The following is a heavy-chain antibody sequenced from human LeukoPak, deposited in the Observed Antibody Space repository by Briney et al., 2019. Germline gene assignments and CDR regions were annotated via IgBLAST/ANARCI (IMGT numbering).Heavy chain of an antibody. D-gene: IGHD2-2*01. CDR2: INPNRGGT. Sequence: SVPVSCQATRYTFTGYYIHGLRQAGAQGGAGMGCINPNRGGTNYAQKFQGRVTMSRVTYISTAYMELSRLRSDDTAVYFCASDHCVSSGCYEDYYYGMDVWGRGTTVSVSS. CDR1: RYTFTGYY. V-gene: IGHV1-2*02. CDR3: ASDHCVSSGCYEDYYYGMDV. J-gene: IGHJ6*01.